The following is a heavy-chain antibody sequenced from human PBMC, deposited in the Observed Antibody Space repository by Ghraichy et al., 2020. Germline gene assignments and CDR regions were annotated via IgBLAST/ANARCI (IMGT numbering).Heavy chain of an antibody. V-gene: IGHV3-23*01. CDR3: AKLVTGYPNWFDP. CDR2: IRGSGGST. Sequence: GGSLRLSCAVSGFTFSTYVMSWVRQAPGKGLEWVSAIRGSGGSTYYADSVKGRFTISRDNSKNTLYLQMNSLSAEDTAVYYCAKLVTGYPNWFDPWGQGTLFTVSS. D-gene: IGHD3-9*01. J-gene: IGHJ5*02. CDR1: GFTFSTYV.